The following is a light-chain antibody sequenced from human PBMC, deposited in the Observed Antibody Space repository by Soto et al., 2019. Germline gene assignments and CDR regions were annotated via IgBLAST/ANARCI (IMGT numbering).Light chain of an antibody. CDR1: QSVASH. CDR2: GAS. J-gene: IGKJ5*01. CDR3: HQYNDWPSIT. V-gene: IGKV3-15*01. Sequence: EIVMTQSPATLSVSPGESATLSCRASQSVASHLAWYQQKPGQAPRLLIFGASARATGIPARFSGSGSGTEFVLTIDSLQSEDFAVYYCHQYNDWPSITFGQGTRLEI.